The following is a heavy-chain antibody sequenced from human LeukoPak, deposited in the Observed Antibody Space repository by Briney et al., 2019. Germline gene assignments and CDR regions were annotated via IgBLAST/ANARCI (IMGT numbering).Heavy chain of an antibody. J-gene: IGHJ4*02. CDR2: ISAYNGNT. V-gene: IGHV1-18*01. CDR1: GYTFSTYS. D-gene: IGHD1-26*01. Sequence: GASVKVSSKASGYTFSTYSITWVRQAPGQGLEWMGWISAYNGNTNYAQKFQGRVTLTTDTSTSTGYMELRSLRSDDTAVYYCAKSLPPLAAWDYFDYWGQGTLVTGSS. CDR3: AKSLPPLAAWDYFDY.